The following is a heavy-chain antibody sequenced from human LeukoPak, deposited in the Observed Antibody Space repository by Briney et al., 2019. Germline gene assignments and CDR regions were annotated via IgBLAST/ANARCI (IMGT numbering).Heavy chain of an antibody. V-gene: IGHV4-59*01. Sequence: SETLSLTCTVSGGSINNYYWNWIRQPPGKGLEWIGYIYYSGSTNYNPSLKSRVTISVDTSRNHFSLKLSSLTAADTAVYYCARHRGSGYPYFDYWGQGTLVTVSS. CDR2: IYYSGST. CDR1: GGSINNYY. CDR3: ARHRGSGYPYFDY. D-gene: IGHD3-22*01. J-gene: IGHJ4*02.